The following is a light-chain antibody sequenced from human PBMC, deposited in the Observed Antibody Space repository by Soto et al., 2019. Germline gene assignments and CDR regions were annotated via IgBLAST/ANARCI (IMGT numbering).Light chain of an antibody. V-gene: IGKV3-20*01. CDR3: QQYGSSLFT. J-gene: IGKJ3*01. CDR1: QSVSSKY. Sequence: DIGLTQSPGTLSLSPGERATLSCRASQSVSSKYLAWYQQKPGQAPRVLIYGASIRATGIPEWFSGGGSGTDFTLTITRLEPEDFAVYDCQQYGSSLFTFGPGTKVDIK. CDR2: GAS.